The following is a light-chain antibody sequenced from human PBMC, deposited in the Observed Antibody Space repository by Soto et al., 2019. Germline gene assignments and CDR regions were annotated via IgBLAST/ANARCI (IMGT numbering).Light chain of an antibody. J-gene: IGLJ1*01. CDR1: SSNIGAGYD. V-gene: IGLV1-40*01. CDR2: GNI. CDR3: QSYDSTLSARYV. Sequence: QPVLTQPPSVSGAPGQRVTISCTGSSSNIGAGYDVHWYQQRPGTAPKLLIFGNINRPSGVPDRFSGSKSGTSASPAITGLQAEDEGDYYCQSYDSTLSARYVFGTGTKLTVL.